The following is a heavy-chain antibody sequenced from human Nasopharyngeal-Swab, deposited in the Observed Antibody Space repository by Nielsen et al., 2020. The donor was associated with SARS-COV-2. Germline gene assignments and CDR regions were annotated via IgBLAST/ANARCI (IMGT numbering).Heavy chain of an antibody. Sequence: SETLSLTCTVSGGSISSYYWSWIRQPPGKGLEWIGYIYYSGSTNYNPSVKSRVTISVDTSKNQFSLKLSSVTAADTAVYYCATEPRKITIFGVVTSPGYYGMDVWGQGTTVTVSS. J-gene: IGHJ6*02. V-gene: IGHV4-59*08. D-gene: IGHD3-3*01. CDR1: GGSISSYY. CDR3: ATEPRKITIFGVVTSPGYYGMDV. CDR2: IYYSGST.